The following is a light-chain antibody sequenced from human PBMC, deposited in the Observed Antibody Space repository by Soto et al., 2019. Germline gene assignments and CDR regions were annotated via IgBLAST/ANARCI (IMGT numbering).Light chain of an antibody. V-gene: IGKV3-20*01. J-gene: IGKJ5*01. Sequence: EIVLTQSPATLSLSPGERATLSCRASQSISDTLAWYQQKPGQAPRLLIYGASSRATGIPDRFSGSGSGTDFTLTISRLDPEDFAVYYCQKYGSSPPITFGQGTRLEIK. CDR2: GAS. CDR3: QKYGSSPPIT. CDR1: QSISDT.